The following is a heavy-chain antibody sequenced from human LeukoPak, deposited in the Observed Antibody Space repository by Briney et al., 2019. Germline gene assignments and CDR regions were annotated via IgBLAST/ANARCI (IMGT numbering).Heavy chain of an antibody. V-gene: IGHV3-11*01. Sequence: GGSLRLSCAASGFTLSDYYMSWIRQAPGKGLEWVSYSSSSGRTIYYADSVKGRFAISRDNAKNSLYLQMSSLRAEDTAVYYCARRRDVIDYWGQGTLVTVSS. J-gene: IGHJ4*02. CDR3: ARRRDVIDY. CDR2: SSSSGRTI. CDR1: GFTLSDYY.